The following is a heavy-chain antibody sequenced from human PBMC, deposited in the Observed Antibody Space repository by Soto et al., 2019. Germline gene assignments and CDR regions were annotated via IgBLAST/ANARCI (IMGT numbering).Heavy chain of an antibody. CDR3: ARDGSGSYYYYYFGIDV. V-gene: IGHV1-69*06. Sequence: SVKVSCKASGGTFSSYAISWVRQAPGQGLEWMGGIIPIFGTANYAQKFQGRVTITADKSTSTAYMELSSLRSEDTAVYYCARDGSGSYYYYYFGIDVWGQGTTVNVSS. CDR2: IIPIFGTA. D-gene: IGHD3-10*01. J-gene: IGHJ6*02. CDR1: GGTFSSYA.